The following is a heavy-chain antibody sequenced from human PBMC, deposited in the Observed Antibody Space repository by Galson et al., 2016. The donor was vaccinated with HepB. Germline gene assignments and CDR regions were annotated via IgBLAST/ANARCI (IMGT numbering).Heavy chain of an antibody. CDR2: IYSGGGT. D-gene: IGHD6-13*01. Sequence: SLRLSCAASGFSVSSNYIIWVRQAPGKGLEWVSAIYSGGGTYYADAVKGHFTVSRDNPKNTVYLQMNSLRAEDTAVYYCAREAIAAAGTHDAFDIWGQGTMVTVCS. CDR1: GFSVSSNY. V-gene: IGHV3-53*01. CDR3: AREAIAAAGTHDAFDI. J-gene: IGHJ3*02.